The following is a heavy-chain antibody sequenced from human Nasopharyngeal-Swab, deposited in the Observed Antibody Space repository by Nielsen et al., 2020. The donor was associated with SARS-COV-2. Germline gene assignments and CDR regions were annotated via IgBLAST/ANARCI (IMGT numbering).Heavy chain of an antibody. CDR2: ISYDGSNK. D-gene: IGHD1-26*01. J-gene: IGHJ4*02. CDR3: ARDLVGATY. V-gene: IGHV3-30*04. Sequence: GGSLRLPCAASGFTFSSYAMHWVRQAPGKGLEWVAVISYDGSNKYYADSVKGRFTISRDNSKNTLYLQMNSLRADDTAVYYCARDLVGATYWGQGTLVTVSS. CDR1: GFTFSSYA.